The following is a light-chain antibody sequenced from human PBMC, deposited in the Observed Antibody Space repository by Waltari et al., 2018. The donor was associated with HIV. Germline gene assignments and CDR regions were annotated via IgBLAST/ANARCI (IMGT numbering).Light chain of an antibody. CDR3: YSSDSSGDVWV. CDR2: DDT. J-gene: IGLJ3*02. Sequence: SSALTQPPSVSVSPGQTARITCPADALPDKFVYWYQQQAGQAPVVVILDDTRRPSGIPETFSGSSSGTVATLTITGAQVEDEADYYCYSSDSSGDVWVFGGGTRLTVL. V-gene: IGLV3-10*01. CDR1: ALPDKF.